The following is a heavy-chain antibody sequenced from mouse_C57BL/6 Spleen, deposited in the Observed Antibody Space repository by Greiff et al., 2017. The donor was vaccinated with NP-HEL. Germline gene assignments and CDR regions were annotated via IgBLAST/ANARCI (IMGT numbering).Heavy chain of an antibody. J-gene: IGHJ1*03. CDR1: GFTFSSYA. V-gene: IGHV5-4*01. Sequence: EVQRVESGGGLVKPGGSLKLSCAASGFTFSSYAMSWVRQTPEKRLEWVATISDGGSYTYYPDNVKGRFTISRDNAKNNLYLQMIHLKDKDTARYYCARAGYGSSCWYFDVWGTGTTVTDAS. D-gene: IGHD1-1*01. CDR3: ARAGYGSSCWYFDV. CDR2: ISDGGSYT.